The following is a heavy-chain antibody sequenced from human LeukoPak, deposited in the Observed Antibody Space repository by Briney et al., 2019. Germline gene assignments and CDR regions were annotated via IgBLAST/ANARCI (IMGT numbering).Heavy chain of an antibody. CDR3: ARQDYDILTGPTVPYYFDY. J-gene: IGHJ4*02. Sequence: SETLSLTCTVSGGSISSYYWSWIRQPPGKGLEWIGYIYCSGSTNYNPSLKSRVTISVDTSKNQFSLKLSSVTAADTAVYYCARQDYDILTGPTVPYYFDYWGQGTLVTVSS. CDR1: GGSISSYY. D-gene: IGHD3-9*01. CDR2: IYCSGST. V-gene: IGHV4-59*08.